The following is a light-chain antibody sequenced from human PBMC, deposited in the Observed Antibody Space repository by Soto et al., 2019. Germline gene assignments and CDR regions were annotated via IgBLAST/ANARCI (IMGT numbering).Light chain of an antibody. CDR3: QQSYSTPPVT. J-gene: IGKJ5*01. CDR1: QSISSY. CDR2: AAS. V-gene: IGKV1-39*01. Sequence: DIQMTQSPSSLSASVGDRVTITCRASQSISSYLNWYQQKPGKAPKLLIYAASSLQSGVPSRFSGSGSGTDFTLTISSLQPDDLATYYCQQSYSTPPVTFGQGTRLEIK.